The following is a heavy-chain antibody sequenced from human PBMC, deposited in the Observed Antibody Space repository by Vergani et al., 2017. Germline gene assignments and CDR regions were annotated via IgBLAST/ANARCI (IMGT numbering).Heavy chain of an antibody. Sequence: QVQLQQWGAGLLKPSETLSLTCAVYGGSFSGYYWSWNRQPPGKGLEWIGEINHSGSTNYNPSLKSRVTISVDTSKNQFSLKLSSVTAADTAVYYCAIHHYMTTVTTGLLDVWGKGTTVTVSS. D-gene: IGHD4-17*01. V-gene: IGHV4-34*01. CDR1: GGSFSGYY. CDR3: AIHHYMTTVTTGLLDV. CDR2: INHSGST. J-gene: IGHJ6*04.